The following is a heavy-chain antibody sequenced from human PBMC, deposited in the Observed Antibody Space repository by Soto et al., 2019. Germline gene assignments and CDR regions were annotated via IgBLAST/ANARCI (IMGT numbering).Heavy chain of an antibody. Sequence: GGSLRLSCAASGFTVSSNYMSWVRQAPGKGLEWVSVIYSDGSTYYADSVKGRFTISRHNSKNTLYLQMNSLRAEDTAVYYCANPTRSFLTNGMDVWGQGTTVTVSS. V-gene: IGHV3-53*01. CDR2: IYSDGST. CDR1: GFTVSSNY. D-gene: IGHD4-17*01. J-gene: IGHJ6*02. CDR3: ANPTRSFLTNGMDV.